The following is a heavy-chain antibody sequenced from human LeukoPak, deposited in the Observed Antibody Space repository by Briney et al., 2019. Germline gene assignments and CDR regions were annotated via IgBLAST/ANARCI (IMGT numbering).Heavy chain of an antibody. J-gene: IGHJ4*02. D-gene: IGHD6-13*01. CDR2: ITHSAST. Sequence: SETQSLTCAVYGGSFSRYYRSWIRQPPGTALEWIGEITHSASTNYTPSLKIRVTISVDTSKKQFSLKLSSVTVADTAVYYCARSDYSSISHYFDYWGQGTLVTASS. CDR1: GGSFSRYY. V-gene: IGHV4-34*01. CDR3: ARSDYSSISHYFDY.